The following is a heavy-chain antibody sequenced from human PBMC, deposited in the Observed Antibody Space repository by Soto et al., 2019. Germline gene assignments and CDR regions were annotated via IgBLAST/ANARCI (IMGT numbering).Heavy chain of an antibody. V-gene: IGHV3-30*03. CDR1: GFTFTDHG. D-gene: IGHD3-10*01. CDR3: VSGEGRNGPDTLFDY. Sequence: QMQLVESGGGVLQPGTSLKLSCVTSGFTFTDHGIHWVRQAPGKGLEWVADISFNGIDKWYQDSGEGRFIIFRDNCKGTAYLQMNGMTFEDTAMYYCVSGEGRNGPDTLFDYWGQGTLVTVSS. CDR2: ISFNGIDK. J-gene: IGHJ4*02.